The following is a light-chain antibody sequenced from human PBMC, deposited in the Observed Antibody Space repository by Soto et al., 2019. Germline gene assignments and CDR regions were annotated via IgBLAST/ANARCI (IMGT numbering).Light chain of an antibody. CDR2: LGS. CDR1: QSLLHSNGYNY. Sequence: IVMTQSPLSLPVTPGEPASISCRSSQSLLHSNGYNYLDWYLQKPGQSPQLLIYLGSNRDYGVPDRFSGSGSDTDFTLKISRVEAEDVGVYYCMQALQTPKTFGQGTKVEIK. V-gene: IGKV2-28*01. J-gene: IGKJ1*01. CDR3: MQALQTPKT.